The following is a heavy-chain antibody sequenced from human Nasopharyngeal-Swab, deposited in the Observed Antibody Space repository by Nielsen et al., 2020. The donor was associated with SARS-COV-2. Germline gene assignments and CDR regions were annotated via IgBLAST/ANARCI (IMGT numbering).Heavy chain of an antibody. V-gene: IGHV3-11*04. CDR1: GFTFSDYY. CDR2: ISSSGSTI. D-gene: IGHD3-10*01. Sequence: SLKISCAASGFTFSDYYMSWIRQPPGKGLEWVSHISSSGSTISYTDSVEGRFTISRDNAKNSLYLQLNSLRAEDTAVYYCATDGDQYYYGSGSYGYWGQGTPVTVSS. J-gene: IGHJ4*02. CDR3: ATDGDQYYYGSGSYGY.